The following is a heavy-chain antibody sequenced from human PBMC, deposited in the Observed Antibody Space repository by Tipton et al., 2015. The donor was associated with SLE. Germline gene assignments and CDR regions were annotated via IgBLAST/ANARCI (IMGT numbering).Heavy chain of an antibody. CDR2: ISGSGGST. D-gene: IGHD6-13*01. CDR3: AKARIAAAGTPEYFQH. CDR1: GGSFSGYY. J-gene: IGHJ1*01. V-gene: IGHV3-23*01. Sequence: LSLTCAVYGGSFSGYYWSWIRQPPGKGLEWVSAISGSGGSTYYADSVKGRFTISRDNSKNTLYLQMNSLRAEDTAVYYCAKARIAAAGTPEYFQHWGQGTLVTVSS.